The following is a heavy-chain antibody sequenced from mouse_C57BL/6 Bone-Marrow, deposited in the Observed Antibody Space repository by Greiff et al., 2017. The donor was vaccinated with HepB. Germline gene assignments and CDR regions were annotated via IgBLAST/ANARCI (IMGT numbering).Heavy chain of an antibody. J-gene: IGHJ3*01. CDR1: GYTFTDYY. Sequence: DVKLQESGPVLVKPGASVKMSCKASGYTFTDYYMNWVKQSHGKSLEWIGVINPYNGGTSYNQKFKGKATLTVDKSSSTAYMELNSLTSEDSAVYYCARVYYDYLAWFAYWGQGTLVTVSA. CDR3: ARVYYDYLAWFAY. D-gene: IGHD2-4*01. V-gene: IGHV1-19*01. CDR2: INPYNGGT.